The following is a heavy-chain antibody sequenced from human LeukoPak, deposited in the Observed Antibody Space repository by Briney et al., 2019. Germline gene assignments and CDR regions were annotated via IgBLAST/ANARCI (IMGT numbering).Heavy chain of an antibody. J-gene: IGHJ6*02. Sequence: GGSLRLSCAASGFTFSSYAMSWVRQAPGKGLEWVSAISGSGGSTYYADSVKGRFTISRDNAKNSLYLQMDSLRGEDAALYYCAVLHYYAMDVWGQGTTVTVSS. CDR2: ISGSGGST. CDR3: AVLHYYAMDV. D-gene: IGHD2-8*01. CDR1: GFTFSSYA. V-gene: IGHV3-23*01.